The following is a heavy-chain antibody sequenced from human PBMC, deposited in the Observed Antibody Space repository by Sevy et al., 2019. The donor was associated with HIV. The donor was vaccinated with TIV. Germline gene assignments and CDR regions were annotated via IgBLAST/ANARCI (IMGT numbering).Heavy chain of an antibody. CDR2: INPNSGGT. J-gene: IGHJ6*02. CDR3: AGGFLELLLPPYYYYGMDV. V-gene: IGHV1-2*02. Sequence: ASVKVSCKASGYTFTGYYMHWVRQAPGQGLEWMGWINPNSGGTNYAQKFQGRVTMTRDTSISTAYMELSRLSSDDTAVYYCAGGFLELLLPPYYYYGMDVWGQGTTVTVSS. D-gene: IGHD3-3*01. CDR1: GYTFTGYY.